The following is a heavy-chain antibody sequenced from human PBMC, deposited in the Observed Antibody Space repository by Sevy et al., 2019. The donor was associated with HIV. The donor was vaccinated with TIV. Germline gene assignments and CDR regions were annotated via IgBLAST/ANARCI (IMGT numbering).Heavy chain of an antibody. CDR2: ISYDGSNK. CDR3: ARGQWLAQTGYYFDY. D-gene: IGHD6-19*01. V-gene: IGHV3-30-3*01. J-gene: IGHJ4*02. Sequence: GGSLRLSCAASGFTFSSYAMHWVRQAPGKGVEWVAVISYDGSNKYYADSVKGRFTISRDNSKNTLYLQMNSLRAEDTAVYYCARGQWLAQTGYYFDYWGQGTLVTVSS. CDR1: GFTFSSYA.